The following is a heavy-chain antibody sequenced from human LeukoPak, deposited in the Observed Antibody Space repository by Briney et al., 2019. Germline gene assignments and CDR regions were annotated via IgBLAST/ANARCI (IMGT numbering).Heavy chain of an antibody. J-gene: IGHJ4*02. Sequence: GRSLRLSCAASGFIFSNYWMSWVRQAPGEGLEWVSSISAGGGAIYYADSVKGRFTISRDNSKNTLDLQLNSLRAEDTAVYYCAKDRARAAAGFFDYWGQGTLVTVSS. CDR2: ISAGGGAI. CDR1: GFIFSNYW. CDR3: AKDRARAAAGFFDY. D-gene: IGHD6-13*01. V-gene: IGHV3-23*01.